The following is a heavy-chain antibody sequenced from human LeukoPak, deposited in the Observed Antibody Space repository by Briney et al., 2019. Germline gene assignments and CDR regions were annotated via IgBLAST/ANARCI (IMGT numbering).Heavy chain of an antibody. CDR1: GYTFTSYA. J-gene: IGHJ5*02. Sequence: GASVKVSCKASGYTFTSYAMHWVRQAPGQRLEWMGWINAGNGNTKYSQKFQGRVTITRDTSASTAYMELSSLRSEDTAVYYCARDLLWLGESYFDPWGQGTLVTVSS. CDR3: ARDLLWLGESYFDP. CDR2: INAGNGNT. D-gene: IGHD3-10*01. V-gene: IGHV1-3*01.